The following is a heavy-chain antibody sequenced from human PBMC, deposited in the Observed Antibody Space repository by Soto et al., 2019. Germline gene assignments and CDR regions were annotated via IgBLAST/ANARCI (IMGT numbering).Heavy chain of an antibody. J-gene: IGHJ3*02. D-gene: IGHD1-1*01. CDR3: ARPSKKQERPSNAFDI. V-gene: IGHV4-39*01. Sequence: SETLSLTCTVSGGSISSSSYYWGWIRQPPGKGLEWIGSIYYSGSTYYNPSLKSRVTISVDTSKNQFSLKLSSVTAADTAVYYCARPSKKQERPSNAFDIWGQGTMVPVSS. CDR1: GGSISSSSYY. CDR2: IYYSGST.